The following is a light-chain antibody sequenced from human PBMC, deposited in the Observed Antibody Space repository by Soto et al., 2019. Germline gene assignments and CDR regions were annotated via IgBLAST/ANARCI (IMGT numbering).Light chain of an antibody. J-gene: IGKJ4*01. CDR2: AAS. CDR1: QGVSRY. V-gene: IGKV1-9*01. CDR3: QQLNNYPFT. Sequence: DIQLTQSPSFLSASVGDRVAITCRDSQGVSRYVAWYQQKPGKPPELLIYAASTLQSGVPPRFSGSASGTECTLTIGSLQPEYFATYYCQQLNNYPFTVGGGTKVDVK.